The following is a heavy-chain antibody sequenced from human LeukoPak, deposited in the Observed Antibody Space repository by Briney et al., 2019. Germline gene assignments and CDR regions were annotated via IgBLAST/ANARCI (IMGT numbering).Heavy chain of an antibody. CDR1: GYTFTGYY. CDR2: INPNSGGT. J-gene: IGHJ4*02. D-gene: IGHD1-26*01. CDR3: ARGEAYYFDY. V-gene: IGHV1-2*06. Sequence: ASVKVSCKASGYTFTGYYMHWVRQAPGQGLEWMGRINPNSGGTNYAQKFQGRVTMTRDTSTSTVYMELSSLRSEDTAVYYCARGEAYYFDYWGQGTLVTVSS.